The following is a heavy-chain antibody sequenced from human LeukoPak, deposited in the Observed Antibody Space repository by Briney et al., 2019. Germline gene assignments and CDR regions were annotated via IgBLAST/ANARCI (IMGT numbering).Heavy chain of an antibody. CDR2: INPNSGGT. D-gene: IGHD2-2*01. V-gene: IGHV1-2*02. Sequence: ASVKVSCKASGYTFTGYYMHWVRQAPGQGLEWMGWINPNSGGTNYAQKFQGRVTMTRDTSISTAYMELSRLRSDDTAVYYCARDLTSSLNWFDPWGQGTLVTVSS. J-gene: IGHJ5*02. CDR3: ARDLTSSLNWFDP. CDR1: GYTFTGYY.